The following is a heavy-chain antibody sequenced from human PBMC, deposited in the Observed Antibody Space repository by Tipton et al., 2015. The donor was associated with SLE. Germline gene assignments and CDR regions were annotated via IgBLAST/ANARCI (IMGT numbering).Heavy chain of an antibody. V-gene: IGHV4-39*07. CDR2: IYYSGST. CDR1: GGSISSSSYY. D-gene: IGHD6-13*01. J-gene: IGHJ5*02. CDR3: ATTAAADKGWFDP. Sequence: LRLSCTVSGGSISSSSYYWGWIRQPPGKGLEWIGSIYYSGSTNYNPSLKSRVTISVDTSKKQFSLKLSSVTAADTAVYYCATTAAADKGWFDPWGQGNLVTVSS.